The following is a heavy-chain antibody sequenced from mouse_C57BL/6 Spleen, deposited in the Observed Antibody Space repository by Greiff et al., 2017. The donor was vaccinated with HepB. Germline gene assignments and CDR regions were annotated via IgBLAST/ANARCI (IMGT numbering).Heavy chain of an antibody. CDR2: IDPSDSYT. CDR1: GYTFTSYW. J-gene: IGHJ3*01. CDR3: ARRIYYDYDAFAY. D-gene: IGHD2-4*01. Sequence: QVQLQQPGAELVMPGASVKLSCKASGYTFTSYWMHWVKQRPGQGLEWIGEIDPSDSYTNYNQKFKGKSTLTVDKSSSTAYMQLSSLTSEDSAVYYCARRIYYDYDAFAYWGQGTLVTVSA. V-gene: IGHV1-69*01.